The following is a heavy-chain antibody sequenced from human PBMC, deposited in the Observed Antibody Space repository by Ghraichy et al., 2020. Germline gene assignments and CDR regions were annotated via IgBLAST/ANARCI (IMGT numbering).Heavy chain of an antibody. CDR2: ISAYNGNT. D-gene: IGHD3-10*01. V-gene: IGHV1-18*04. CDR3: ARALWFGELSGWFDP. Sequence: ASVKVSCKASGYTFTSYGISWVRQAPGQGLEWMGWISAYNGNTNYAQKLQGRVTMTTDTSTSTAYMELRSLRSDDTAVYYCARALWFGELSGWFDPWGQGTLVTVSS. CDR1: GYTFTSYG. J-gene: IGHJ5*02.